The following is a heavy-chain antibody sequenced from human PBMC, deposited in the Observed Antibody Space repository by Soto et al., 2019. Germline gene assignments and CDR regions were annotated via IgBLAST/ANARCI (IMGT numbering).Heavy chain of an antibody. D-gene: IGHD3-10*01. V-gene: IGHV3-33*01. CDR1: GFSFSTYG. Sequence: QVQLVESGGGVVQPGRSLRLSCAASGFSFSTYGMHWVRQAPGKGLEWVAATWYDGSNKYYADSVKGRFTISRDNSRNTLYLEMNSLRVEDTAVYYCARVRGRYYGSGSYDGVDVWGQGTTVTVSS. CDR2: TWYDGSNK. CDR3: ARVRGRYYGSGSYDGVDV. J-gene: IGHJ6*02.